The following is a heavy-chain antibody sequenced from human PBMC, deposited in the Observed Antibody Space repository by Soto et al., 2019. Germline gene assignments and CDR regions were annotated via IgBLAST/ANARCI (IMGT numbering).Heavy chain of an antibody. V-gene: IGHV3-53*01. CDR1: GFTVSDNY. CDR3: ARGWQSAFDI. CDR2: IYRGGAT. J-gene: IGHJ3*02. Sequence: GGSLRLSCVASGFTVSDNYISWVRQAPGKGLEWVSVIYRGGATYYADSVTGRFAISRDSSQNTLHLQMNTLKTEDTAIYYCARGWQSAFDIWGQGTMVTVSS.